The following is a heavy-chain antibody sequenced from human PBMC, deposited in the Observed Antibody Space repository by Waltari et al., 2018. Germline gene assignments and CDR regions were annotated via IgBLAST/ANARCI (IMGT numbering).Heavy chain of an antibody. CDR3: ARDVYYDFNNWFDP. D-gene: IGHD3-22*01. J-gene: IGHJ5*02. CDR2: IYHRGTT. Sequence: QVHLQESGPGLVKPSETLSLTCAVSDYSISRGYYWGWIRQPPGKGLEWIGSIYHRGTTYYNPSLKSRVTILVDMSKNQFSLKLSSVTAADTAVYYCARDVYYDFNNWFDPWGQGTLVTVSS. V-gene: IGHV4-38-2*02. CDR1: DYSISRGYY.